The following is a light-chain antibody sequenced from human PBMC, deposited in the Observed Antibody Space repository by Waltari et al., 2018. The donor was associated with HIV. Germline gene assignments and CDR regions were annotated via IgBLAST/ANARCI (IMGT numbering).Light chain of an antibody. CDR1: SSNIGNNY. CDR3: GTWDDSLGAVV. Sequence: QSVLTQQPSVSAAPGQTVTPPSLGTSSNIGNNYVPWYHQVPGTTPQLLIYETSKRPSGIPHLFAGSKSGTSDTLGITGVQTADEADYYCGTWDDSLGAVVVGGGTRVTV. V-gene: IGLV1-51*02. CDR2: ETS. J-gene: IGLJ2*01.